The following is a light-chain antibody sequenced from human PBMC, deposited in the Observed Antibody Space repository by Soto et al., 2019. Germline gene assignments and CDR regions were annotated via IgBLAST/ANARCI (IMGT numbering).Light chain of an antibody. CDR2: DAS. Sequence: ETMMTQSPDTLSVSLGERAALSCRASQSLRSSLAWYQQKPGQAPRLLIYDASTRATGIPARFSGSGSGTDFTLTISSLQPDDFATYYCQQYNTYSWTFGQGTKVDIK. V-gene: IGKV3-15*01. J-gene: IGKJ1*01. CDR3: QQYNTYSWT. CDR1: QSLRSS.